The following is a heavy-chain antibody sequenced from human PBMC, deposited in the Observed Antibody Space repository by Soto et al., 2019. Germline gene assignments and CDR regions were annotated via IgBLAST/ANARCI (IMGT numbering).Heavy chain of an antibody. CDR2: IYSGGST. Sequence: GGSLRLSCAASGFTVSSNYMSWVRQAPGKGLEWVSVIYSGGSTYYADSVKGRFTISRDNSKNTLYLQMNSLRAEDTAVYYCARAVDTLSSSWEYYYYYYGMDVWGQGTTVTVSS. CDR1: GFTVSSNY. D-gene: IGHD6-13*01. CDR3: ARAVDTLSSSWEYYYYYYGMDV. J-gene: IGHJ6*02. V-gene: IGHV3-53*01.